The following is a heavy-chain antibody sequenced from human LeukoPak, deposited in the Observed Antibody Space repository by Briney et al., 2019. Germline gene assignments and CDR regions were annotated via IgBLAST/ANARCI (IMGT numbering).Heavy chain of an antibody. CDR2: INHSGST. CDR3: ARLLPIAAAGTPYYSYYGMDV. CDR1: GGSFSGYY. J-gene: IGHJ6*02. Sequence: SETLSLTCAVYGGSFSGYYWSWIRQPPGKGLGWIGEINHSGSTNYNPSLKSRVTISVDTSKNQFSLKLSSVTAADTAVYYCARLLPIAAAGTPYYSYYGMDVWGQGATVTVSS. V-gene: IGHV4-34*01. D-gene: IGHD6-13*01.